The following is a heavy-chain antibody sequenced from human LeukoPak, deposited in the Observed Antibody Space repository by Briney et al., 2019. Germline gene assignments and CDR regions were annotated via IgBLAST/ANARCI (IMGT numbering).Heavy chain of an antibody. Sequence: SETLSLTCAVYGGSFSGYYWSWIRQPPGKGLEWIGEINHSGSTNYNPSLKSRVTISVDTSKNQFSLKLSSVTAADTALYYCARVSPATGNIVATVFDYWGQGTLVTVSS. CDR1: GGSFSGYY. CDR3: ARVSPATGNIVATVFDY. D-gene: IGHD5-12*01. V-gene: IGHV4-34*01. J-gene: IGHJ4*02. CDR2: INHSGST.